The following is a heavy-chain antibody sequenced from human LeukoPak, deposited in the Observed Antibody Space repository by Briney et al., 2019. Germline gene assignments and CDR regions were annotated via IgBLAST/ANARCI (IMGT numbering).Heavy chain of an antibody. Sequence: GGSLRLSCAASGFIFSSYGMHWVRQAPDKGPEWVAFIRYDGSRKYYADSVKGRFTISRDNSENTLYLQMNSLRAEDTAVYYCARSPEIYFMDVWGKGTTVTVSS. CDR2: IRYDGSRK. V-gene: IGHV3-30*02. CDR3: ARSPEIYFMDV. CDR1: GFIFSSYG. D-gene: IGHD5-24*01. J-gene: IGHJ6*03.